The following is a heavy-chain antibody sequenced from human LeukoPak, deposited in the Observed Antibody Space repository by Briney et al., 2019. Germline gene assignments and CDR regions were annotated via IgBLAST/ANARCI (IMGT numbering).Heavy chain of an antibody. CDR3: ARGAVITMIEH. CDR1: GGSISSYY. Sequence: SETLSPTCTVSGGSISSYYWSWIRQPPGKGLAWIGYIYYSGSTNYNPSLKSRVTISVDTSKNQFSLKLSSVTAADTAVYYCARGAVITMIEHWGQGTLVTVSS. J-gene: IGHJ1*01. D-gene: IGHD3-22*01. CDR2: IYYSGST. V-gene: IGHV4-59*08.